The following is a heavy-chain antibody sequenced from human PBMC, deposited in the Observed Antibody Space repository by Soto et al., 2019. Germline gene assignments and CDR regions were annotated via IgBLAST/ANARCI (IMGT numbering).Heavy chain of an antibody. CDR2: INPSGGYT. CDR3: ARELQGLYYFDY. D-gene: IGHD2-15*01. V-gene: IGHV1-46*01. CDR1: GYTFTSHW. J-gene: IGHJ4*02. Sequence: ASVKGSCKASGYTFTSHWIHWVRQAPGQGLEWMGIINPSGGYTTYAQKFQGRVTITRDTSASTAYMELTSLRSEDTAVYYCARELQGLYYFDYWGQGTLVTVSS.